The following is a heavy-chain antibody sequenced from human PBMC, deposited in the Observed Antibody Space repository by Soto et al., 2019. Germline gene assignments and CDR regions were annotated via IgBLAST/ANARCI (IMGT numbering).Heavy chain of an antibody. CDR2: ISYDGSNK. CDR1: GFTFSSYG. CDR3: AKDFRRYVVVPAAICLGWFDP. J-gene: IGHJ5*02. V-gene: IGHV3-30*18. Sequence: PGGSLRLSCAASGFTFSSYGMHWVHQAPGKGLEWVAVISYDGSNKYYADSVKGRFTISRDNSKNTLYLQMNSLRAEDTAVYYCAKDFRRYVVVPAAICLGWFDPWGQGTLVTVSS. D-gene: IGHD2-2*02.